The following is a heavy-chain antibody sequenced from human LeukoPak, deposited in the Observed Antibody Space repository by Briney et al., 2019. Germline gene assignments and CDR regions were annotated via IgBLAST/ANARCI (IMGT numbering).Heavy chain of an antibody. Sequence: SETLSLTCTVSGGSISSYYWSWIRQPPGKGLEWIGEINHSGSTNYNPSLKSRVTISVDTSKNQFSLKLSSVTAADTAVYYCARKDLRFLEWLPNWFDPWGQGTLVTVSS. CDR3: ARKDLRFLEWLPNWFDP. V-gene: IGHV4-34*01. D-gene: IGHD3-3*01. CDR2: INHSGST. CDR1: GGSISSYY. J-gene: IGHJ5*02.